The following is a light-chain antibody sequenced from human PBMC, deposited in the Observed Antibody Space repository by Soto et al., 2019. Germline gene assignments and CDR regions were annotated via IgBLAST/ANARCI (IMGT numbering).Light chain of an antibody. V-gene: IGLV8-61*01. CDR2: STS. Sequence: QTVVTQEPSFPVSPGGTVTLTCGLSSGSVSASYYPSWYQQTPGQAPRTLIYSTSTRSSGVPDRFSGSILGNKAALTITGAQADDESDYYCVLYMGSGISVFGGGTKLTVL. J-gene: IGLJ2*01. CDR1: SGSVSASYY. CDR3: VLYMGSGISV.